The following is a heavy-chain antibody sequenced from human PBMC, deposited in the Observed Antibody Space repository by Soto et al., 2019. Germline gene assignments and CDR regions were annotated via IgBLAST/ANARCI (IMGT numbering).Heavy chain of an antibody. CDR2: IYYSGST. J-gene: IGHJ3*02. D-gene: IGHD3-16*02. V-gene: IGHV4-39*01. Sequence: SETLSLTCTVSGGSISSSSYYWGWILQPPGKGLEWIGSIYYSGSTYYNPSLKSRVTISVDTSKNQFSLKLSSVTAADTAVYYCARQLGHYDYIWGSYRPDAFDIWGQGTMVTVSS. CDR3: ARQLGHYDYIWGSYRPDAFDI. CDR1: GGSISSSSYY.